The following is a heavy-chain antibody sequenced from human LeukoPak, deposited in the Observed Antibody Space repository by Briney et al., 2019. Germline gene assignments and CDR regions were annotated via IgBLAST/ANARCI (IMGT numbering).Heavy chain of an antibody. D-gene: IGHD6-13*01. Sequence: PSETLSLTCTVSGGSISSGSYYWSWIRQPAGKGLEWIGRIYTSGSTNYNPSLKSRVTISVDTSKNQFSLKLSSVTAADTAVYYCARSLSGSSSWFLFDYWGQGTLVTVSS. V-gene: IGHV4-61*02. CDR3: ARSLSGSSSWFLFDY. J-gene: IGHJ4*02. CDR1: GGSISSGSYY. CDR2: IYTSGST.